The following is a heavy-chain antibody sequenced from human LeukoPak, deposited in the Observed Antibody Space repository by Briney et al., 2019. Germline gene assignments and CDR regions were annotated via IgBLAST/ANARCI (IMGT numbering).Heavy chain of an antibody. CDR1: GGTFSSYA. Sequence: ASVKVSCKASGGTFSSYAISWVRQAPGQGLEWMGRIIPIFCIANYAQKFQGRVTITADKSTSTAYMELSSLRSEDTAVYYCAREWGGTMIVVVINTYNWFDPWGQGTLVTVSS. V-gene: IGHV1-69*04. D-gene: IGHD3-22*01. J-gene: IGHJ5*02. CDR3: AREWGGTMIVVVINTYNWFDP. CDR2: IIPIFCIA.